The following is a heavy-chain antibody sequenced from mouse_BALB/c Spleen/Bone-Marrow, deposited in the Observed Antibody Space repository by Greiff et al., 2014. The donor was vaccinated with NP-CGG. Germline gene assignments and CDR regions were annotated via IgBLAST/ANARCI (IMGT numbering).Heavy chain of an antibody. Sequence: EVQVVESGPELVKPGASVKVSCKASGYAFTSYNMYWVKQSHGKSLEWMGYIDPYSGGTSYNQKFKGKATLTVDKSSSTAYMHLNSLTSEDSAVYYCARNLGYGYFDYWGQGTTLTVSS. D-gene: IGHD3-1*01. CDR1: GYAFTSYN. CDR3: ARNLGYGYFDY. V-gene: IGHV1S135*01. CDR2: IDPYSGGT. J-gene: IGHJ2*01.